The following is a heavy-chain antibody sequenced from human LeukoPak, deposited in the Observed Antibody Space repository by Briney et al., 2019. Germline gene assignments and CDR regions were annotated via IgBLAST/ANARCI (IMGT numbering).Heavy chain of an antibody. Sequence: GESLKISCKGSGYSFTSYWIGWVRQMPGKGLEWMGIIYPGDSDTSYSPSFQGQVTISADKSISTACLQWSSLKASDTAMYYCARRTYGSYAFFDYWGQGTLVTVSS. CDR3: ARRTYGSYAFFDY. CDR2: IYPGDSDT. V-gene: IGHV5-51*01. CDR1: GYSFTSYW. D-gene: IGHD1-26*01. J-gene: IGHJ4*02.